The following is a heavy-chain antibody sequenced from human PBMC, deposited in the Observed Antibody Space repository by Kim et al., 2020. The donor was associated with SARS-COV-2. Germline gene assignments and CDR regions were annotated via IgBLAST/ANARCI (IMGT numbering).Heavy chain of an antibody. CDR2: ISSSSNTI. CDR1: GFTFRTYT. CDR3: ARVYYDSSGYYSGDLYY. Sequence: GGSLRLSCAASGFTFRTYTMNWVRQAPGKGLEWVSFISSSSNTIYYADSVKGRFTISRDNAKNSLYLQMNSLRDEDTAVYYCARVYYDSSGYYSGDLYY. J-gene: IGHJ4*01. D-gene: IGHD3-22*01. V-gene: IGHV3-48*02.